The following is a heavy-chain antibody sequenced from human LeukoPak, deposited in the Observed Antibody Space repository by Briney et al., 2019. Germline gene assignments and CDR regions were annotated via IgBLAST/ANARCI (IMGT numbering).Heavy chain of an antibody. J-gene: IGHJ4*02. D-gene: IGHD6-13*01. CDR1: GFTFSSYT. CDR3: ARAHRWYSSNWYLIDY. Sequence: KTGGSLRLSCAASGFTFSSYTMNWVRQAPGKGLEWVSSISTSSSYISYADSVKGRFTISRDDAKNSLYLQMNSLRAEDTAVYYCARAHRWYSSNWYLIDYWGQGTLVTVSS. V-gene: IGHV3-21*01. CDR2: ISTSSSYI.